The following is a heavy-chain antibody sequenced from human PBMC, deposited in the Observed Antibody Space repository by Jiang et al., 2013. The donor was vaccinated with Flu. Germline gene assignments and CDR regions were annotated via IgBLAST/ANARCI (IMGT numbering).Heavy chain of an antibody. CDR1: GVSVTDFY. J-gene: IGHJ4*02. D-gene: IGHD3-3*01. V-gene: IGHV4-59*02. Sequence: PGLVKPSETLSLTCNVSGVSVTDFYWSRVRQSSGKRPQWLGYIFNDGTTGRSPSLQGRLTLSLDTSKNQFSMKLTSVTTADTAVYYCVRLGNGFWGGFYTSNYDYWGQGTLITVSS. CDR2: IFNDGTT. CDR3: VRLGNGFWGGFYTSNYDY.